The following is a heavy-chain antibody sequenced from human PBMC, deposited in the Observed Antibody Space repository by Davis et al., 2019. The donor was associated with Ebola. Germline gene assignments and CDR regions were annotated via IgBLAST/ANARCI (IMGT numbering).Heavy chain of an antibody. Sequence: SETLSLTCAVSGSSISSGYYWGWIRQPPGKGLEWIGSIYHSGSTYYNPSLKSRVTISVDTSKNQFSLKLSSVTAADTAVYYCAREHRQNYDFWSGYYSNWFDPWGQGTLVTVSS. J-gene: IGHJ5*02. D-gene: IGHD3-3*01. CDR1: GSSISSGYY. CDR3: AREHRQNYDFWSGYYSNWFDP. CDR2: IYHSGST. V-gene: IGHV4-38-2*02.